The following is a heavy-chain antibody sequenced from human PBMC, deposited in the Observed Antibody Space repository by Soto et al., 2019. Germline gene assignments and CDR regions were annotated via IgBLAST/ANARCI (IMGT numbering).Heavy chain of an antibody. CDR1: GGTFSSYT. Sequence: QVPLVQSGAEVKKPGSSVKVSCKASGGTFSSYTISWVRQAPGQGLEWMGRIIPILGIANYAQKFQGRVTITADKSTSTAYMELSSLRSEDTAVYYCARDRGGANDYIWGSYRHDAFDIWGQGTMVTVSS. V-gene: IGHV1-69*08. CDR3: ARDRGGANDYIWGSYRHDAFDI. J-gene: IGHJ3*02. CDR2: IIPILGIA. D-gene: IGHD3-16*02.